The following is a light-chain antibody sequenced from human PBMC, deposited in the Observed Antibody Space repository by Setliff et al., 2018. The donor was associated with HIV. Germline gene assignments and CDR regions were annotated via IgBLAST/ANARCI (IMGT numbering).Light chain of an antibody. CDR2: DVT. CDR1: SSDVGVYNY. J-gene: IGLJ1*01. Sequence: QSVLTQPRSVSGSPGQSVTISCTGTSSDVGVYNYVSWYQHHPGKAPKLMIYDVTTRSSGVPDRFSGSKSGNTASLTISGLQADDEADYYCSSYAITNTLPFGTGTKVTVL. V-gene: IGLV2-11*01. CDR3: SSYAITNTLP.